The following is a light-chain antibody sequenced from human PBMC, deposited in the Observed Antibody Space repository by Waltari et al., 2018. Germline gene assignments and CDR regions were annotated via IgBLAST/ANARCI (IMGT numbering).Light chain of an antibody. CDR1: SSDVGGYHY. CDR2: EVS. J-gene: IGLJ2*01. Sequence: QSALTQPASVSGSPGQSITISCTGTSSDVGGYHYVSWYQQNPGKAPKLMIYEVSNRPSGVSHRFSGSKSANTASLTISGLQAEDEADYYCSSYASSGTLLFGGGTKLTVL. V-gene: IGLV2-14*01. CDR3: SSYASSGTLL.